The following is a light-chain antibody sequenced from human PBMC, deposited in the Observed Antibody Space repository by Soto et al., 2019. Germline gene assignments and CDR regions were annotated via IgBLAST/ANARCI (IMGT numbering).Light chain of an antibody. Sequence: DIQMTQSPSSLSASVGDRVTITCRASQGISNYLAWYQQKPGKVPKLLFYAASTVHSGVPSRFSGSVSGTDFTLTISSLQPEDVATYYCQKYNSAPHTFGQGTKLEIK. J-gene: IGKJ2*01. CDR2: AAS. CDR1: QGISNY. CDR3: QKYNSAPHT. V-gene: IGKV1-27*01.